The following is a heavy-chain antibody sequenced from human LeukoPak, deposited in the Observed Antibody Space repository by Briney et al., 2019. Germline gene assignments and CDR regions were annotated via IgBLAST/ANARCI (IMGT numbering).Heavy chain of an antibody. Sequence: GGSLRLSCAASGFTFTSYGMHWVRQAPGRGLEWVAVISYDGSNKYYADSVKGRFTISRDNSKNTLYLQMNSLRAEDTAVYYCAREDRYIYGPDYWGQGTLVTVSS. D-gene: IGHD5-18*01. J-gene: IGHJ4*02. V-gene: IGHV3-30*03. CDR3: AREDRYIYGPDY. CDR1: GFTFTSYG. CDR2: ISYDGSNK.